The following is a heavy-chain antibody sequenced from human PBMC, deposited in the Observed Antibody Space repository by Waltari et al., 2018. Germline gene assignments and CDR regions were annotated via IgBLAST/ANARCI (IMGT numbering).Heavy chain of an antibody. CDR1: GGSIMSYY. V-gene: IGHV4-59*01. CDR2: IYYSGST. J-gene: IGHJ3*02. Sequence: VQLQESGPGLVKPSETLSLTCTVSGGSIMSYYWSWIRQPPGKGLEWIGYIYYSGSTNYNPSLKSRVTISVDTSKNQFSLKRSSVTAADTAVYYCARGQKGGGAFDIWGQGTMVTVSS. CDR3: ARGQKGGGAFDI.